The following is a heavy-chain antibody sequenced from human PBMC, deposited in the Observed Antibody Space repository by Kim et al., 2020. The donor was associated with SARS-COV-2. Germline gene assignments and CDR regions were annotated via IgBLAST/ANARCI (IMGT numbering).Heavy chain of an antibody. V-gene: IGHV1-2*06. Sequence: ASVKVSCKASGYTFTGYYMHWVRQAPGQGLEWMGRINPNSGGTNYAQKFQGRVTMTRDTSISTAYMELSRLRSDDTAVYYCARDMRYCTNGVCYREDYYYGMDVWGQGTTVTVSS. CDR3: ARDMRYCTNGVCYREDYYYGMDV. CDR2: INPNSGGT. J-gene: IGHJ6*02. CDR1: GYTFTGYY. D-gene: IGHD2-8*01.